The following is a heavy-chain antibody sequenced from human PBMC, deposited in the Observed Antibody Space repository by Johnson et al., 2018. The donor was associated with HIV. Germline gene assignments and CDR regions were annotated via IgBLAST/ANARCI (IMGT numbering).Heavy chain of an antibody. D-gene: IGHD3-9*01. CDR3: ARDGRDLVTRGSFDV. Sequence: QVQLVESGGDLIQPGGSLRLSCAASGFTFSSYGMHWVRQAPGKGLEWVAFIRYDGSNKYYADSVKGRFTISRDNSKNMVYLQMNSLRPEDTAVYYCARDGRDLVTRGSFDVWGQGTVVTVSS. V-gene: IGHV3-30*02. CDR2: IRYDGSNK. CDR1: GFTFSSYG. J-gene: IGHJ3*01.